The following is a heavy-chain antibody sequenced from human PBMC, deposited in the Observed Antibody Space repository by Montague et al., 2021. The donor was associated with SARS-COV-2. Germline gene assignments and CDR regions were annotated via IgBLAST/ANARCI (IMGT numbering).Heavy chain of an antibody. Sequence: SETLSLTCTVSVGSISSNNCYWGWIRQPPGKALEWIGSIYYSGSTYYXXXLKSRVTMSVDTSENQFSLKLSSVTAADTAVYYCARDGFYYDRSGPSNFDCWGQGTLVTVSS. CDR2: IYYSGST. J-gene: IGHJ4*02. V-gene: IGHV4-39*07. CDR3: ARDGFYYDRSGPSNFDC. D-gene: IGHD3-22*01. CDR1: VGSISSNNCY.